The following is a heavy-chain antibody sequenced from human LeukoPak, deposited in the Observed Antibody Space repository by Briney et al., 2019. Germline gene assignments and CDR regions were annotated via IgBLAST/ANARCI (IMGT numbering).Heavy chain of an antibody. J-gene: IGHJ4*02. V-gene: IGHV4-4*07. Sequence: PSETLSLTCTVSGGSISTYYWSWIRQPAGKGLEWIGRIYTSGSTNYNPSLKSRVTMSVDTSKNQFSLKLSSVTAADTAAYYCARGAYGSGSTALFDYWGQGTLVTVSS. D-gene: IGHD3-10*01. CDR1: GGSISTYY. CDR3: ARGAYGSGSTALFDY. CDR2: IYTSGST.